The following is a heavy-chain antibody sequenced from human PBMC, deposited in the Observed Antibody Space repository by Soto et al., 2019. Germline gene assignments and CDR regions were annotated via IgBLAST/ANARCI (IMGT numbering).Heavy chain of an antibody. J-gene: IGHJ6*02. V-gene: IGHV4-4*07. D-gene: IGHD3-10*01. CDR3: SREGYYYASGSYYTARMDV. CDR1: GGSISSYY. Sequence: SETLSLTCTVYGGSISSYYWNWIRQPAGKXLEWIGRIYISGSSNYNPSLKRRLTMSSDTYKNHSSLILSSVTTAEKAVYYCSREGYYYASGSYYTARMDVWGPGTTVTVSS. CDR2: IYISGSS.